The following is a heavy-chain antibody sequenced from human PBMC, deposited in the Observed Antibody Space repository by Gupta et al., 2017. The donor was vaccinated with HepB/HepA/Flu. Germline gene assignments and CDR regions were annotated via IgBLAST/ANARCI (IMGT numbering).Heavy chain of an antibody. J-gene: IGHJ2*01. D-gene: IGHD3-22*01. CDR1: GFTFSAYT. Sequence: EVQLVESGGGLVKPGGSLRLSCAASGFTFSAYTMNWVRQAPGKGLEWVSSISSRSSYIYYADSVKGRFTISRDNANNSLSLQMNSLRAEDTAVYYCARHTYSGSYYRRTVWYFDLWGRGTLVTVSS. CDR3: ARHTYSGSYYRRTVWYFDL. CDR2: ISSRSSYI. V-gene: IGHV3-21*01.